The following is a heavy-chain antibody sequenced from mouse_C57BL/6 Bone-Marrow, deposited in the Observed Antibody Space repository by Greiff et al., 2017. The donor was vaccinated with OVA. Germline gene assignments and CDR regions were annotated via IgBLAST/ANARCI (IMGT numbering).Heavy chain of an antibody. CDR3: AREGDYYSYYFDY. D-gene: IGHD1-1*01. J-gene: IGHJ2*01. V-gene: IGHV1-20*01. CDR1: GYSFTGYF. Sequence: EVQLQQSGPELVKPGDSVKISCKASGYSFTGYFMNWVMQSHGKSLEWIGRINPYNGDTFYNQKFKGKATLTVDKSSSTAHMALRSLTSEDSAVYYCAREGDYYSYYFDYWGQGTTLTVSS. CDR2: INPYNGDT.